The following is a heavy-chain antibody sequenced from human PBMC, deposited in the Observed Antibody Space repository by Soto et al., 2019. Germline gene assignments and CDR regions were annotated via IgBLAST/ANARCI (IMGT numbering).Heavy chain of an antibody. CDR3: ARGGIVVVLAAMTWGVYYYYGMDV. CDR2: INPSGGST. CDR1: GYTFTSYY. J-gene: IGHJ6*02. Sequence: QVQLVQSGAEVKKPGASVKVSCKASGYTFTSYYMHWVRQAPGQGLEWMGIINPSGGSTSYAQKFQGRVTMTRDTSTSTVYMELSSLRSEDTAGYYCARGGIVVVLAAMTWGVYYYYGMDVWGQGTTVTVSS. D-gene: IGHD2-2*01. V-gene: IGHV1-46*01.